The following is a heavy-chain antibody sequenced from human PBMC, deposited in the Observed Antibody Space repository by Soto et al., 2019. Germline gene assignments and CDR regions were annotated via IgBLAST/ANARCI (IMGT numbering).Heavy chain of an antibody. CDR3: ARSYYYDSSGYLTFDY. D-gene: IGHD3-22*01. V-gene: IGHV4-31*03. J-gene: IGHJ4*02. CDR2: IYYSGST. Sequence: SETLSLTCTVSGGSISSGGYYWSWIRQHPGKGLEWIGYIYYSGSTYYNPSLKSRVTISVDTSKNQFSLKLSSVTAADTAVYYCARSYYYDSSGYLTFDYWGQGTLVTVSS. CDR1: GGSISSGGYY.